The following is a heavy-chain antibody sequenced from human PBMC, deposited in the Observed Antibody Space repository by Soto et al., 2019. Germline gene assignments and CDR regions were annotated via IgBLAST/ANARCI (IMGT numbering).Heavy chain of an antibody. CDR2: IYYSGST. Sequence: SETLSLTCTVSGGSISSSSYFWGWIRQPPGKGLEWIGSIYYSGSTNYNPSLKCRVTISVDTSKNQFSLKLTSVTAADTAVYYCARDKITGLFDYWGQGTLVTVSS. V-gene: IGHV4-39*07. CDR3: ARDKITGLFDY. CDR1: GGSISSSSYF. D-gene: IGHD2-8*02. J-gene: IGHJ4*02.